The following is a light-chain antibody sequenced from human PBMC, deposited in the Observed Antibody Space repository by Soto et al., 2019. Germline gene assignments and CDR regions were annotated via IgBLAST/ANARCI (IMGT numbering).Light chain of an antibody. CDR2: GAS. Sequence: EIVLTQSPATLSLSPGERATLSCRASQSVSSYLAWYQQKPGPAPRLLIYGASNRATGIPARFSGSGSGTDFTLTISSLEPEDFAVYYCHHRGKWPRTLGQGTELEIK. CDR3: HHRGKWPRT. J-gene: IGKJ2*01. V-gene: IGKV3-11*01. CDR1: QSVSSY.